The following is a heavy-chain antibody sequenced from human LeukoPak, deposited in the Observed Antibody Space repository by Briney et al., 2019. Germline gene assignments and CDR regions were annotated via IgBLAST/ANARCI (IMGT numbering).Heavy chain of an antibody. V-gene: IGHV3-21*01. CDR3: ARDTDPYCGGDCDRDY. CDR1: GFTFSSYS. D-gene: IGHD2-21*02. J-gene: IGHJ4*02. CDR2: ISSSSSYI. Sequence: GGSLRLSCAASGFTFSSYSMNWVRQAPGKGPEWVSSISSSSSYIYYADSVKGRFTISRDNAKNSLYLQMNSLRAEDTAVYYCARDTDPYCGGDCDRDYWGQGTLVTVSS.